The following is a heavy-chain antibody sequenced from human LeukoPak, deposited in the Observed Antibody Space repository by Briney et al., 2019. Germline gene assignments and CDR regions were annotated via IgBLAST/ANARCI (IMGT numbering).Heavy chain of an antibody. Sequence: SETLSLTCTVSGYSISSGYYWGWIRQPPGKGLEWIGSIYHSGSTYYNPSLKSRVTISVDTSKNQFSLKLSSVTAADTAVYYCARGRGGTYYYGSGSSGRAYYFDYWGQGTLVTVSS. CDR1: GYSISSGYY. V-gene: IGHV4-38-2*02. CDR2: IYHSGST. CDR3: ARGRGGTYYYGSGSSGRAYYFDY. D-gene: IGHD3-10*01. J-gene: IGHJ4*02.